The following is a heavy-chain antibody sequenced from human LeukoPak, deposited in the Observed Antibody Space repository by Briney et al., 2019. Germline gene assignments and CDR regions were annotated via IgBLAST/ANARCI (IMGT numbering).Heavy chain of an antibody. V-gene: IGHV1-69*06. Sequence: GASVKVSCKASGGTFSSYAISWVRQAPGQGLEWMGGIIPIFGTANYAQKFQGRVTITADKSTSTAYMELSSLRSEDTAVYYCARDRRHRSSGVGDLAYYFDYWGQGTLVTVSS. D-gene: IGHD1-14*01. CDR3: ARDRRHRSSGVGDLAYYFDY. CDR1: GGTFSSYA. CDR2: IIPIFGTA. J-gene: IGHJ4*02.